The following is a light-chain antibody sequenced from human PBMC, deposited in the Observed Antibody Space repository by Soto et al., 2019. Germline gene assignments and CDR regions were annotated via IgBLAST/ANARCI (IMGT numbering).Light chain of an antibody. J-gene: IGKJ3*01. CDR2: STS. CDR1: QTISSY. CDR3: QQSYSAPLT. Sequence: DIQMTQSPPSLSASVGDRVTITCRASQTISSYLTWYQQKPGKAPKLLIYSTSTLQSGVPTRFSGSGSGTDFTLTISGLQPKDFAIYYCQQSYSAPLTFGPGTRVDLK. V-gene: IGKV1-39*01.